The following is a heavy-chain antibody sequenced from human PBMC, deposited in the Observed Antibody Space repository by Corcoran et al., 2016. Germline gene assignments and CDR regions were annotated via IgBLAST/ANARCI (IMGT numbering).Heavy chain of an antibody. CDR3: ARDLAAMVLYGMDV. D-gene: IGHD5-18*01. J-gene: IGHJ6*02. CDR2: INAGNGNT. Sequence: QVKLVQSGAEVKKHGASVKVSCKASGYTFTSYAMHWVRQAPGHRLEWMGWINAGNGNTKYSQKFQGRVNITRDTSASTAYMELSSLRSEDTAVYYCARDLAAMVLYGMDVLGQGTTVTVSS. V-gene: IGHV1-3*01. CDR1: GYTFTSYA.